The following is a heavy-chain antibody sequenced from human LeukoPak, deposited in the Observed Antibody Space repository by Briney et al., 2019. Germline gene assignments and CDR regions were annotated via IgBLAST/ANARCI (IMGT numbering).Heavy chain of an antibody. CDR2: VHHTGTT. V-gene: IGHV4-38-2*02. Sequence: SETLSLTCILSFPVTNGFHWAWIRQPPGKGLEFMGYVHHTGTTYYNPSLNSRVTISVDTSKYQFSLRLTSVTAADTAVYFCAKGIPFDFWGQGRLVTVSS. CDR3: AKGIPFDF. J-gene: IGHJ4*02. CDR1: FPVTNGFH. D-gene: IGHD2-2*02.